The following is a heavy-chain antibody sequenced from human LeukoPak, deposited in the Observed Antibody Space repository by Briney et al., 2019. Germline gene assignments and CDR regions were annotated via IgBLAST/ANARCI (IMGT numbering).Heavy chain of an antibody. D-gene: IGHD2-2*01. Sequence: GGSLRLSCAASGFSFDDFAMRWVRQVPGKGLEWVSVITWNGGRTAYADSVKGRFTISRDNAKNSLYLQMNSLRVEDTALFYCARGKGDCRSTSCYVDYWGLGTLVTVSS. CDR2: ITWNGGRT. CDR3: ARGKGDCRSTSCYVDY. V-gene: IGHV3-20*04. CDR1: GFSFDDFA. J-gene: IGHJ4*02.